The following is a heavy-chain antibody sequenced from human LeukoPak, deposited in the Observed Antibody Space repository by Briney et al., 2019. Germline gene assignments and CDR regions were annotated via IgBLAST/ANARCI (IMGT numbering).Heavy chain of an antibody. D-gene: IGHD4-17*01. CDR1: GFTFGSYW. CDR3: ARVLDYGDYNFDY. CDR2: INSDESTT. J-gene: IGHJ4*02. Sequence: GGSLRLSCAASGFTFGSYWMHWVRQAPGKGLVWVSRINSDESTTTYADSVKGRFTISRDNAKNSLYLQMNSLRAEDTAVYYCARVLDYGDYNFDYWGQGTLVTVSS. V-gene: IGHV3-74*01.